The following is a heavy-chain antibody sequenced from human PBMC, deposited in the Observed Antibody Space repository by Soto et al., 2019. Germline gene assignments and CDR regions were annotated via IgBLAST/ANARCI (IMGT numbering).Heavy chain of an antibody. V-gene: IGHV3-23*01. CDR3: ARGPRYCSGYSCDYYMDV. D-gene: IGHD2-15*01. CDR2: ISGSAATT. Sequence: EVQLLESGGGLVQPGGSLRLSCAASGFTFSSYAMCWVRQAPGKGLEWVSAISGSAATTFYADSVKGRFTVSRDNSKNTLYLQMNSLRAEDTAVYYCARGPRYCSGYSCDYYMDVWGKGTTVTVSS. CDR1: GFTFSSYA. J-gene: IGHJ6*03.